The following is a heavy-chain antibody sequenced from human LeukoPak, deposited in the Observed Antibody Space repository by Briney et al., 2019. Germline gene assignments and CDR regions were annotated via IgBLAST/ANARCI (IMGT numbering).Heavy chain of an antibody. CDR3: ARALTRITMVRGVSVGSYYYYYYGMDV. CDR2: ISSSSSTI. D-gene: IGHD3-10*01. V-gene: IGHV3-48*01. Sequence: QSGGSLRLSCAASGFTFSSYSMNWVRQAPGKGLEWVSYISSSSSTIYYADSAKGRFTISRDNAKNSLYLQMNSLRAEDTAVYYCARALTRITMVRGVSVGSYYYYYYGMDVWGQGTTVTVSS. CDR1: GFTFSSYS. J-gene: IGHJ6*02.